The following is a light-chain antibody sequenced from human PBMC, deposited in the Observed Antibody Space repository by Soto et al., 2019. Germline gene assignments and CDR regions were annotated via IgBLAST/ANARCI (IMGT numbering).Light chain of an antibody. CDR3: QKYVDAPKT. CDR1: QGISNY. Sequence: DIQMTQSPSSLSASVGDRVTITCRASQGISNYLAWYQQKPGKVPKLLIYAASTLQSGVPSRFIGSGSGTDFTLTISSLQHEDAATYYCQKYVDAPKTFGQGTKLEIK. CDR2: AAS. V-gene: IGKV1-27*01. J-gene: IGKJ2*01.